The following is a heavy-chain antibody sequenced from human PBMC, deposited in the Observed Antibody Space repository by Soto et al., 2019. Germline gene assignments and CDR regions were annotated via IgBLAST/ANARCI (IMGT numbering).Heavy chain of an antibody. Sequence: SETLSLTCTVSGGSISSGGYYWSWIRRHPGKGLEWIGYIYYSGSTYYNPSLKSRVTISVDTSKNQFSLKLSSVTAADTAVYYCARDTGYYDSSGYYYVSYFDYWGQGTLVTVSS. CDR3: ARDTGYYDSSGYYYVSYFDY. D-gene: IGHD3-22*01. V-gene: IGHV4-31*03. CDR2: IYYSGST. CDR1: GGSISSGGYY. J-gene: IGHJ4*02.